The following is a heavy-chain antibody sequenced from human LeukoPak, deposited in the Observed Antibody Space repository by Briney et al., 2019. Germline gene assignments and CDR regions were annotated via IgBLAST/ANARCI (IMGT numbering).Heavy chain of an antibody. V-gene: IGHV4-39*01. CDR2: IYYTGGT. CDR1: GGSITSSSYY. CDR3: ARQAPLPSAVPAARGSYYYYGMDV. D-gene: IGHD2-2*01. J-gene: IGHJ6*02. Sequence: SETLSLTCSVSGGSITSSSYYWGWIRQPPEKGLEWIGSIYYTGGTYYSPSLKSRVTISVDTSKNQFSLKLSSVTAADTAVYYCARQAPLPSAVPAARGSYYYYGMDVWGQGTTVTVSS.